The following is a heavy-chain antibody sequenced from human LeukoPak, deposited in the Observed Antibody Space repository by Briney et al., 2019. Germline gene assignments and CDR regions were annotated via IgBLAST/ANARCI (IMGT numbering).Heavy chain of an antibody. J-gene: IGHJ3*02. CDR3: ARDLEAPFDDILSKDAFDI. Sequence: GGSLRLSCAASGFTFSSYWMSWVLQAPGKGLEWGANIKQDGSEKYYVDSVKGRFTISRDNAKNSLYLQMNSLRAEDTAVYYCARDLEAPFDDILSKDAFDIWGQGTMVTVSS. CDR1: GFTFSSYW. CDR2: IKQDGSEK. D-gene: IGHD3-9*01. V-gene: IGHV3-7*01.